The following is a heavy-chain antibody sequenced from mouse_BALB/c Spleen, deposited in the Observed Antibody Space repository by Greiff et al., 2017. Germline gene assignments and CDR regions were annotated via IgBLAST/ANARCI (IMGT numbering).Heavy chain of an antibody. CDR2: INPNNGGT. J-gene: IGHJ2*01. Sequence: SGPELVKPGASVKIPCKASGYTFTDYNMDWVKQSHGKSLEWIGDINPNNGGTIYNQKFKGKATLTVDKSSSTAYMELRSLTSEDTAVYYCARWGITTEGYFDYWGQGTTLTVSS. V-gene: IGHV1-18*01. CDR3: ARWGITTEGYFDY. CDR1: GYTFTDYN. D-gene: IGHD2-4*01.